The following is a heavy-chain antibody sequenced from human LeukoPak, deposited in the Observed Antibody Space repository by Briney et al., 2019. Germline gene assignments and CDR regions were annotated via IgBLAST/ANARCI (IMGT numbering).Heavy chain of an antibody. J-gene: IGHJ2*01. Sequence: SETLSLTCTVSGDSISSYYWSWIRQPAGKGLEWIGRIHTSGSTNHNPSLTSRVTMSVDTSKNQFSLKLTSVTAADTAVYYCARSGYFDLWGRGTLVTVSS. CDR1: GDSISSYY. V-gene: IGHV4-4*07. CDR2: IHTSGST. CDR3: ARSGYFDL. D-gene: IGHD3-3*01.